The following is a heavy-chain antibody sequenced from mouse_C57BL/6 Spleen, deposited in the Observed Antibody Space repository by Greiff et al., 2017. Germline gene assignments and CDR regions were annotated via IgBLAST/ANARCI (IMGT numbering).Heavy chain of an antibody. V-gene: IGHV1-66*01. CDR3: ASADYGYDWFAY. J-gene: IGHJ3*01. D-gene: IGHD2-2*01. CDR2: IYPGSGNT. CDR1: GYSFTSYY. Sequence: QVQLKQSGPELVKPGASVKISCKASGYSFTSYYIHWVKQRPGQGLEWIGWIYPGSGNTKYNEKFKGKATLTADTSSSTAYMQLSSLTSEDSAVYYCASADYGYDWFAYWGQGTLVTVSA.